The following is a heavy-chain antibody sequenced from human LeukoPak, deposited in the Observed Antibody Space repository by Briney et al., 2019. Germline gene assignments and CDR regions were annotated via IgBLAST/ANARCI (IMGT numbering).Heavy chain of an antibody. CDR2: IYHSGST. J-gene: IGHJ3*02. CDR1: GGSISSGGYS. D-gene: IGHD2-2*01. CDR3: SSYADDAFDI. Sequence: SETLSLTCAVSGGSISSGGYSWSWIRQPPGKGLEWIGYIYHSGSTYYNPSLKSRVTISVDRSKNQFSPKLSSATAADTAVYYCSSYADDAFDIWGQGTMVTVSS. V-gene: IGHV4-30-2*01.